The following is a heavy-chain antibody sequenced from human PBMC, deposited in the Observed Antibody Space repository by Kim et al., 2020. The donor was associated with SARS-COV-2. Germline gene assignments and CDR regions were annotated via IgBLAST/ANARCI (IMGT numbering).Heavy chain of an antibody. CDR2: IIPIFGTA. V-gene: IGHV1-69*13. Sequence: SVKVSCKASGGTFSSYAISWVRQAPGQGLEWMGGIIPIFGTANYAQKFQGRVTITADESTSTAYMELSSLRSEDTAVYYCARASWRYGDYEDYYYYGMDVWGQGTTVTVSS. D-gene: IGHD4-17*01. CDR1: GGTFSSYA. CDR3: ARASWRYGDYEDYYYYGMDV. J-gene: IGHJ6*02.